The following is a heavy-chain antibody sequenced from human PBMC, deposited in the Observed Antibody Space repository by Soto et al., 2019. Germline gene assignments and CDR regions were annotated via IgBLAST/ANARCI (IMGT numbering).Heavy chain of an antibody. CDR2: INPNSGGT. V-gene: IGHV1-2*02. CDR3: ARDGGDCSSTSCYTGAYYYYYYGMDV. D-gene: IGHD2-2*02. Sequence: GASVKVSCKASGYTFTGYYMYWVRQAPGQGLEWMGWINPNSGGTNYAQKFQGRVTMTRDTSISTAYMELSRLRSDDTAVYYCARDGGDCSSTSCYTGAYYYYYYGMDVWGQGTTVTVSS. CDR1: GYTFTGYY. J-gene: IGHJ6*02.